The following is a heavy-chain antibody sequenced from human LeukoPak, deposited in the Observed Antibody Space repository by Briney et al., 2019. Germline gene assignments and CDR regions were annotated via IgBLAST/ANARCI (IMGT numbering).Heavy chain of an antibody. Sequence: SETLSLTCTVSGGSISSYYWSWIRQPPGKGLEWIGYINYSGSTNYNPSLKSRVTISVDTSKTQFSLKLLSVTPADTAVYYCARASYSSGAYNFDPWGQGTLVTVSS. CDR3: ARASYSSGAYNFDP. V-gene: IGHV4-59*01. J-gene: IGHJ5*02. D-gene: IGHD6-19*01. CDR1: GGSISSYY. CDR2: INYSGST.